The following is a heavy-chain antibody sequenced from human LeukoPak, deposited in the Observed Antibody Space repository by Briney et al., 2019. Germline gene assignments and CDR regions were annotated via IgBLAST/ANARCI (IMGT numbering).Heavy chain of an antibody. V-gene: IGHV3-48*04. CDR3: ASVHYYDSSGYYL. CDR1: GFTFSSYS. CDR2: ISSSSSTI. D-gene: IGHD3-22*01. Sequence: TGGSLRLSCAASGFTFSSYSMNWVRQAPGKGLEWVSYISSSSSTIYYADSVKGRFTISRDNAKISPYLQMNSLRAEDTAVYYCASVHYYDSSGYYLWGQGTLVTVSS. J-gene: IGHJ5*02.